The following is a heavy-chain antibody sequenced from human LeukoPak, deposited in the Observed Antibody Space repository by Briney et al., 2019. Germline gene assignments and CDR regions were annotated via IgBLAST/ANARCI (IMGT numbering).Heavy chain of an antibody. D-gene: IGHD3-22*01. V-gene: IGHV1-18*01. CDR3: ASLKNSYDSSGYLVTDAFDI. CDR2: ISAYNGNT. J-gene: IGHJ3*02. Sequence: ASVKVSCKASGYTFTSYGVSWVRQAPGQGLEWMGWISAYNGNTNYEQKLQGRVTMTTDTSTSTAYMELRSLRSDDTAVYYCASLKNSYDSSGYLVTDAFDIWGQGTMVTVSS. CDR1: GYTFTSYG.